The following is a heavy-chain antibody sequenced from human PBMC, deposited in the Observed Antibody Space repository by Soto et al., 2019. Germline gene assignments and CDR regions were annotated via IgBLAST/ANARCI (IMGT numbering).Heavy chain of an antibody. CDR2: ISSSGSTI. CDR3: ARGAQWLAYYYYGMDV. CDR1: VFTFSRYE. Sequence: PWWSLRLSCSASVFTFSRYEMNWFRQAPGKGLEWVSYISSSGSTIYYADSVKGRFTISRDNAKNSLYLQMNSLRAEDTAVYYWARGAQWLAYYYYGMDVWGQGTTVTVSS. J-gene: IGHJ6*02. V-gene: IGHV3-48*03. D-gene: IGHD6-19*01.